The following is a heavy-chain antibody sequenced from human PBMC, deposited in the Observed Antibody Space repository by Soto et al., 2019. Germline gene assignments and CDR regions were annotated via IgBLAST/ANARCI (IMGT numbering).Heavy chain of an antibody. CDR2: ISNSGSAI. J-gene: IGHJ5*02. D-gene: IGHD6-13*01. V-gene: IGHV3-11*01. CDR1: GFSFSDYY. CDR3: ARLYSNYWLLDP. Sequence: QVQLVESGGGLVKPGGSLRLSCAASGFSFSDYYMSWIRQAPGKGLEWVSYISNSGSAIYYADSVKGRFTLSRDNAKNSLFLQVNSLRVEDTAVYYCARLYSNYWLLDPWGQGTLVTVSS.